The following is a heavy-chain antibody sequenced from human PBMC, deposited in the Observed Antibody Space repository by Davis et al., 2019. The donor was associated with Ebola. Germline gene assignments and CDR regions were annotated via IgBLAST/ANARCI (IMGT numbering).Heavy chain of an antibody. J-gene: IGHJ4*02. CDR2: IKQDGSEK. CDR3: ASITMIASYHFDY. Sequence: PGGSLRLSCAVSAFTFSSYWLSCVRQAPAKGLKWVANIKQDGSEKYYVDSVKGRFTIPRDNAKNSLYLQMNSLRAEDTAVYYCASITMIASYHFDYWGQGTLVTVSS. D-gene: IGHD3-22*01. CDR1: AFTFSSYW. V-gene: IGHV3-7*01.